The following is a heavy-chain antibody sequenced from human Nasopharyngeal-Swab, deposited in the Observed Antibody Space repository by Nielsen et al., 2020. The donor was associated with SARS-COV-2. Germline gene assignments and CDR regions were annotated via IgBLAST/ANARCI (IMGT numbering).Heavy chain of an antibody. CDR2: IWYDGSNK. CDR1: GFTFSSYA. CDR3: ARMGTYYYDLLYGMDV. V-gene: IGHV3-33*08. D-gene: IGHD3-22*01. J-gene: IGHJ6*02. Sequence: GGSLRLSCAASGFTFSSYAMSWVRQAPGKGLEWVAVIWYDGSNKYYADSVKGRFTISRDNSKNTLYLQMNSLRAEDTAVYYCARMGTYYYDLLYGMDVWGQGTTVTVSS.